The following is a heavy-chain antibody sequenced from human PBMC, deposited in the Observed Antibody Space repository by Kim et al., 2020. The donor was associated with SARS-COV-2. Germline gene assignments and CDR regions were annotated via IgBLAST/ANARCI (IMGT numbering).Heavy chain of an antibody. J-gene: IGHJ6*03. CDR2: IDWDDDK. D-gene: IGHD1-7*01. V-gene: IGHV2-70*11. CDR1: GFSLSTRGMC. CDR3: ARIRGSGTTRSQSYHYYVDI. Sequence: SGPTLVNPTQTLTLTCTFSGFSLSTRGMCVSWIRQPPGKALEWLARIDWDDDKYYNTSLKTRLTISKDTSTNQVVLTMTNMDPGDTATYYCARIRGSGTTRSQSYHYYVDIWGKGTTVTVSS.